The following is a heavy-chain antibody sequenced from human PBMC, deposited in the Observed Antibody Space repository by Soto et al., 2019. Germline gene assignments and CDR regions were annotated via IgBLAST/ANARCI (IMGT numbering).Heavy chain of an antibody. Sequence: EVQLVESGGGLIQPGGSLRLSCAVSGFTVSNDYMSCVRQAPGKGLEGVSVIYSGGYTAYGDSVKGRFTVSRDNSQNRVFLQMNSLRSDDTGVYYCAQGHVGVIHSQFDIWGQGTMVTVSS. D-gene: IGHD1-26*01. CDR1: GFTVSNDY. V-gene: IGHV3-66*03. CDR2: IYSGGYT. CDR3: AQGHVGVIHSQFDI. J-gene: IGHJ3*02.